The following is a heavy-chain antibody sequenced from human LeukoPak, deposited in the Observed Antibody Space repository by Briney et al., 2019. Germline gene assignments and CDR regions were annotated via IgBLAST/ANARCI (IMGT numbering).Heavy chain of an antibody. Sequence: PGGSLRLSGAASGFTFSSYSMNWVRQAPGKGLEGVSSISSSSSYIYYADSVKGRFTISRDNAKNSLYLQMNSLRAEDTAVYYCASVRYCSSTSCSDYWGQGTLVTVSS. CDR3: ASVRYCSSTSCSDY. CDR2: ISSSSSYI. CDR1: GFTFSSYS. J-gene: IGHJ4*02. D-gene: IGHD2-2*01. V-gene: IGHV3-21*01.